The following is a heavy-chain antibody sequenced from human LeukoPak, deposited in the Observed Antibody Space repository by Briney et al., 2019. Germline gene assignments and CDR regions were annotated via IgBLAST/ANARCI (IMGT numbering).Heavy chain of an antibody. J-gene: IGHJ4*02. CDR1: GGSFSGYY. CDR3: AREGESVTNFDY. CDR2: INHSGST. V-gene: IGHV4-34*01. Sequence: SETLSLTCAVFGGSFSGYYWSWIRQPPGKGPEWIGEINHSGSTNYNPSLKSRVTISVDTSKNQFSLKLNSVSAADTAVYFCAREGESVTNFDYWGQGTLVTVSS.